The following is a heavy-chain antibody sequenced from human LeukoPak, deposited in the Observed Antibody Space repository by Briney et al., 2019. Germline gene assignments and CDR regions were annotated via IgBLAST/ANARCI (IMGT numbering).Heavy chain of an antibody. CDR2: INPNSGGT. J-gene: IGHJ6*02. CDR1: GYTFTGYY. CDR3: ASTYYYDSSGYPPYYYGMDV. V-gene: IGHV1-2*02. Sequence: GASVKVSCKASGYTFTGYYMHWVRQAPGQGLEWMGWINPNSGGTNYAQKFQGRVTMTRDTSISTAYMELSRLRSDDTAVYYCASTYYYDSSGYPPYYYGMDVWGQGTTVTASS. D-gene: IGHD3-22*01.